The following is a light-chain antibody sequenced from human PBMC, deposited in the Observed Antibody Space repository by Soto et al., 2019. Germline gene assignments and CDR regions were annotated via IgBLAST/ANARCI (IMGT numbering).Light chain of an antibody. J-gene: IGLJ2*01. CDR3: SSYTSSSTKV. V-gene: IGLV2-14*01. CDR2: DVS. Sequence: QSALTQPVSVSGSPGQSITISCTGTSSDVGGYNYVSWYQQHPGKAPKLMIYDVSNRPSGVSNRFSGSKSGNTASLTISGLQAEDEDDYYCSSYTSSSTKVFGGGTKLTVL. CDR1: SSDVGGYNY.